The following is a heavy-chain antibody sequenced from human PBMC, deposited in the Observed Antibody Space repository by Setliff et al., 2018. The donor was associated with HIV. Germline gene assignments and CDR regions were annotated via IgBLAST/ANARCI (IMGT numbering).Heavy chain of an antibody. V-gene: IGHV3-21*05. J-gene: IGHJ4*02. CDR3: ARELVGATNPLDY. Sequence: GESLKISCAASGFTFSSHSMDWVRQAPGKGLEWVSYIGSGSSLKSYADSVKGRFTISRDNAKNLLYPDMRSLRVDDTAVYYCARELVGATNPLDYWGQGTVVTVSS. CDR2: IGSGSSLK. CDR1: GFTFSSHS. D-gene: IGHD1-26*01.